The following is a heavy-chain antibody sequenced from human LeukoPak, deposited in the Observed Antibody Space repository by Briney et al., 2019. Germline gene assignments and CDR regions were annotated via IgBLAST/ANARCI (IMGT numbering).Heavy chain of an antibody. J-gene: IGHJ4*02. CDR3: AKRVGALGYFDY. V-gene: IGHV3-23*01. Sequence: GGSLRLSCAASGFTFSNFAMGWVRQAPGKGLEWVSAISGSGGSTFYADSVKGRFTISRDNSKSTLYLQMSSLRAEDTAVYYCAKRVGALGYFDYWGQGTLVTVSS. D-gene: IGHD1-26*01. CDR1: GFTFSNFA. CDR2: ISGSGGST.